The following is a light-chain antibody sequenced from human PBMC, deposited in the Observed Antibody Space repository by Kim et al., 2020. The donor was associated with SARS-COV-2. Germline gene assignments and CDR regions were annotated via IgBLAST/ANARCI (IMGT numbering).Light chain of an antibody. Sequence: AAVGDRLTSTCQASQDISRYLNWEQQKPGKAPKLLIYTASSLQSRVPSRFTGRGSETDFTLTLSSLQPEDFATYYCQQTYSASRTFGQGTKVDIK. CDR3: QQTYSASRT. CDR2: TAS. V-gene: IGKV1-39*01. J-gene: IGKJ1*01. CDR1: QDISRY.